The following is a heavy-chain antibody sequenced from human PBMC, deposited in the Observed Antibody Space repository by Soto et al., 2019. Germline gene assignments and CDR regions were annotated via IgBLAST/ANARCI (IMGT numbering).Heavy chain of an antibody. J-gene: IGHJ4*02. CDR1: GYTFTSYG. CDR3: ARGASLYYYGSGSDF. D-gene: IGHD3-10*01. V-gene: IGHV1-18*01. CDR2: ISAYNGNT. Sequence: ASVKVSCKASGYTFTSYGISWVRQAPGQGLEWMGWISAYNGNTNYAQKLQGRVTMTTDTSTSTAYMELRSLSSDGTAVYYCARGASLYYYGSGSDFWGQGTLVTVSS.